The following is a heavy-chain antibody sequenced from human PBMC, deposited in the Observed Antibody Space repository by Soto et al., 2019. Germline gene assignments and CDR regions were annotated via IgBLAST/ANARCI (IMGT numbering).Heavy chain of an antibody. Sequence: GASLRLSCEATGFTCIAYWMSCGRQVPGKGPEWVSRINDDGISTIYADSVKGRFTISRDNDKNTLYLQMNAFSVEDTGVYYCTRGPRPTSTGTGAFWGQGTLVPVSS. CDR2: INDDGIST. V-gene: IGHV3-74*01. CDR3: TRGPRPTSTGTGAF. D-gene: IGHD1-1*01. CDR1: GFTCIAYW. J-gene: IGHJ4*02.